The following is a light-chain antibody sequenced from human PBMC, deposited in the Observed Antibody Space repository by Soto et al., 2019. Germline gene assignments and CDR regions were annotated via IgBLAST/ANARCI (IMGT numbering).Light chain of an antibody. V-gene: IGKV3-15*01. CDR2: GAS. J-gene: IGKJ5*01. CDR3: HQYNNWPRT. CDR1: QSVRNN. Sequence: EIVMTQSPATLSVSPGERANLFCRASQSVRNNLAWYQQKPGQAPSLLIYGASTRATGIPARFSGSGSGTEFTLTISSLQSEDFAVYFCHQYNNWPRTFGQGTRLEIK.